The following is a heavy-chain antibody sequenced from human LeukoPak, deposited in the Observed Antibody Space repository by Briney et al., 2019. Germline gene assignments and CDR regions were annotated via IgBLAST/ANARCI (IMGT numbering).Heavy chain of an antibody. CDR3: ARCITVVRGVNTVQGLNWFDP. Sequence: ASVKVSCKASGYTFTSYGISWVRQAPGQGLEWMGWISAYNGNTNYAQKLQGRVTMTTDTSTSTAYMELRSLRSDDTAVYYCARCITVVRGVNTVQGLNWFDPWGQGTLVTVSS. V-gene: IGHV1-18*01. CDR2: ISAYNGNT. CDR1: GYTFTSYG. J-gene: IGHJ5*02. D-gene: IGHD3-10*01.